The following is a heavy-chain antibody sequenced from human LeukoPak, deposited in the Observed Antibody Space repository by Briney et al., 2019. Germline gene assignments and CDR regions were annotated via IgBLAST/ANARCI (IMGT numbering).Heavy chain of an antibody. CDR3: ARSSSPLRFLEWLLSV. V-gene: IGHV1-46*01. Sequence: ASVKVSCKASGYTFTSYYMHWVGQAPAQGREWMGIINPSGGSTSYAQKYQGRVTMTRDTSTSTVYMELSSLRSEDTAVYFCARSSSPLRFLEWLLSVWGQGTLVTVSS. J-gene: IGHJ4*02. CDR1: GYTFTSYY. D-gene: IGHD3-3*01. CDR2: INPSGGST.